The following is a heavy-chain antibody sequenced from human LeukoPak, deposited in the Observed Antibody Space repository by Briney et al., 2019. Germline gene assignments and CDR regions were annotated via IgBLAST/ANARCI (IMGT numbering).Heavy chain of an antibody. D-gene: IGHD1-26*01. CDR1: GYTFTSYG. V-gene: IGHV1-18*01. CDR3: ARDDRYSGSYGSFDI. J-gene: IGHJ3*02. CDR2: ISAYNGNT. Sequence: ASVKVSCKASGYTFTSYGISWVRQAPGQGLEWMGWISAYNGNTNYAQKLQGRVTMTTDTSTSTAYMELRSLRSDDTAVYYCARDDRYSGSYGSFDIWGQGTMVTVSS.